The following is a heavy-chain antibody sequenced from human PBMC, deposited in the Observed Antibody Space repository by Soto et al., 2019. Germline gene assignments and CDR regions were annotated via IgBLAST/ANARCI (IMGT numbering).Heavy chain of an antibody. CDR3: ATWSSGMDV. Sequence: EVQLVQSGGGLVQPGGSLRLSCAASGFMFSSYVMSWVRQAPGKGLEWVANIRQDGSEEYFVDSVKGRFTISRDNAKNSCYLQMNSLRAEDTAVYKCATWSSGMDVWGQGTTVTVS. D-gene: IGHD1-26*01. CDR1: GFMFSSYV. J-gene: IGHJ6*02. CDR2: IRQDGSEE. V-gene: IGHV3-7*03.